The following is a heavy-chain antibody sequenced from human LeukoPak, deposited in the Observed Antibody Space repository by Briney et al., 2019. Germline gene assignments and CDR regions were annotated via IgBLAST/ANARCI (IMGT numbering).Heavy chain of an antibody. D-gene: IGHD4-11*01. CDR2: IWNDGSNN. CDR1: GFTFSHYG. V-gene: IGHV3-33*06. CDR3: AKDAQRGFDYSNSLEY. J-gene: IGHJ4*02. Sequence: PGGSLRLSCAASGFTFSHYGMHWVRQAPGKGLVWVAVIWNDGSNNYYADSVKGRFTISRDNSKNTLYLQMNSLRAEDTAVYYCAKDAQRGFDYSNSLEYWGQGTLVTVSS.